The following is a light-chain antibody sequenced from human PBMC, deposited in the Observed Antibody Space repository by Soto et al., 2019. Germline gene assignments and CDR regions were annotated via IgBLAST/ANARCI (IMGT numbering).Light chain of an antibody. J-gene: IGKJ2*01. CDR1: QSVSSSY. CDR2: GAS. V-gene: IGKV3-20*01. CDR3: QQYGSSPPRYA. Sequence: EIVLTQSPGTLSLSPGERATLSCRASQSVSSSYLAWYQQKPGQAPRLLIYGASSRATGIPDRFSGSGSGTDFTLTISRLEPEDFAVYYWQQYGSSPPRYAFGQVTKLEIK.